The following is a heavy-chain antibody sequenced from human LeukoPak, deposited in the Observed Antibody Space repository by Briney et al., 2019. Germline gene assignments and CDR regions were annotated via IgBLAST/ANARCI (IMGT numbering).Heavy chain of an antibody. J-gene: IGHJ5*02. D-gene: IGHD7-27*01. CDR1: GYTLFELP. V-gene: IGHV1-24*01. CDR3: VTDPHLPSWGWGEYDP. Sequence: ASVKVSCKVSGYTLFELPIHWVRQAPGKGLEWMGSFDPADGEAIYAQKFQGRLTVTEDTSADTAYMELSSLRSDDTAVYFCVTDPHLPSWGWGEYDPWGQGTLVTVSS. CDR2: FDPADGEA.